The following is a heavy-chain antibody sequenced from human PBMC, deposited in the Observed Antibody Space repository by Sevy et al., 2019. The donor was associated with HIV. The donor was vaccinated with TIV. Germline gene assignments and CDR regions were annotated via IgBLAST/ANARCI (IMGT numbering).Heavy chain of an antibody. J-gene: IGHJ3*02. CDR1: RFIFTSYW. Sequence: GGSLRLSCAASRFIFTSYWMSWVRQAPGKGLEWVANIKQDGSEKYYVDSTKGRFTISRDNAKNSVYLQMNSLRAGDRAVYFCARLGPDSSGWYGRTFDIWGQGTMVTVSS. CDR2: IKQDGSEK. V-gene: IGHV3-7*01. D-gene: IGHD6-19*01. CDR3: ARLGPDSSGWYGRTFDI.